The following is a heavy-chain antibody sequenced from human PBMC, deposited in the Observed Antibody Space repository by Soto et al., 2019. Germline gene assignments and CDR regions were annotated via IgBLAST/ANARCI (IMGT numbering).Heavy chain of an antibody. J-gene: IGHJ4*02. D-gene: IGHD3-10*01. V-gene: IGHV4-4*02. CDR3: ARASASSKLRGVVIN. CDR1: GASIITDNW. CDR2: IYHSGNT. Sequence: QVQLQESGPGLVKPSGTLSLTCALSGASIITDNWWSWVRQPPGKEMEWIGEIYHSGNTNFNPSVKSRVTIAVDTSNNQFSLTVSSVNAADTAIYYCARASASSKLRGVVINWGQGTLVTVSS.